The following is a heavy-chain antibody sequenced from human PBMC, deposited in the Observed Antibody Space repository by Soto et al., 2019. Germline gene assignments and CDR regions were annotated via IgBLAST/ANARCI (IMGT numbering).Heavy chain of an antibody. CDR2: IYYSGST. CDR1: GGSISSSSYY. J-gene: IGHJ4*02. CDR3: ARQRAVDVYYDILTGHFDY. V-gene: IGHV4-39*01. D-gene: IGHD3-9*01. Sequence: SETLSLTYTVSGGSISSSSYYWGWIRQPPGKGLEWIGSIYYSGSTYYNPSLKSRVTISVDTSKNQFSLKLSSVTAADTAVYYCARQRAVDVYYDILTGHFDYWGQGTLVTVSS.